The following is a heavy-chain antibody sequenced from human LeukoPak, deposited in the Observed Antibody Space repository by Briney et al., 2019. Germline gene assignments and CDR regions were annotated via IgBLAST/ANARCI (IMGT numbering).Heavy chain of an antibody. CDR2: ISSDGSST. Sequence: GGSLRLSCAASRFTFRNHWMHWVRQTPGKGLVWVSRISSDGSSTTYADSAKGRFTISRDNAKNTLYLQMNNLRAEDTAMYYCARDQRVTGRPDIDYWGQGTLVIVSS. J-gene: IGHJ4*02. CDR3: ARDQRVTGRPDIDY. D-gene: IGHD6-6*01. CDR1: RFTFRNHW. V-gene: IGHV3-74*03.